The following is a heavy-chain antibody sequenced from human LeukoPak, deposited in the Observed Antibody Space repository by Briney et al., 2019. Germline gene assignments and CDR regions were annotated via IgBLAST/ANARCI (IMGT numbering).Heavy chain of an antibody. V-gene: IGHV3-23*01. J-gene: IGHJ6*02. CDR1: GFTFTRFA. Sequence: GGSLRLSCAASGFTFTRFAMTWVRQAPGKGLEWVSTISGTAGSTYYADSGKGRFTISRDNAKKTLYLQMSSLRAEDTAIYYCAKDLTPVTPRGVDVWGQGTSVTVSS. CDR3: AKDLTPVTPRGVDV. D-gene: IGHD4-23*01. CDR2: ISGTAGST.